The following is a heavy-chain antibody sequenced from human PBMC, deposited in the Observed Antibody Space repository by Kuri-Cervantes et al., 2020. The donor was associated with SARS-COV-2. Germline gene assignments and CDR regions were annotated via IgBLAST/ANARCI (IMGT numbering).Heavy chain of an antibody. J-gene: IGHJ6*02. D-gene: IGHD4-11*01. CDR2: INSDGRST. V-gene: IGHV3-74*01. CDR1: GFTFSSYW. Sequence: GESLKISCAASGFTFSSYWMHWVRQAPGKGLVWVSRINSDGRSTSYADSVKGRFTISRDNAKNTLYLQMNSLRAEDTAVYYCAKAISNYPSYYYYGMDVWGQGTTVTVSS. CDR3: AKAISNYPSYYYYGMDV.